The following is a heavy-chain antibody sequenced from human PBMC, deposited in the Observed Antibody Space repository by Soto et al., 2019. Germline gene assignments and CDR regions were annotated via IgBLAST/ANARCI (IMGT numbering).Heavy chain of an antibody. J-gene: IGHJ6*01. Sequence: QVQLVQSGAEVKNSGASVKVSCKASGYTFTSYGFSWVRQAPGQGLEWMGWISASNGNTNYAQKLQGRVTMTTDTSTGTAYMYLRSLRSDDTATYYCARDSGRYCRDGVCYQGYYYCAMDVWGQGTTVTVSP. D-gene: IGHD2-8*01. V-gene: IGHV1-18*01. CDR1: GYTFTSYG. CDR3: ARDSGRYCRDGVCYQGYYYCAMDV. CDR2: ISASNGNT.